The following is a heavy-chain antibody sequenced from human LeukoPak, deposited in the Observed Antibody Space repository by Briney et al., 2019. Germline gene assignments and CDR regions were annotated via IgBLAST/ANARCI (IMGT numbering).Heavy chain of an antibody. V-gene: IGHV3-48*01. Sequence: GGSLRLSCAASGFTFSPYSMNWVRQAPGKGLEWISYIIGNSDTLMYADSMKGRFTTSRDNAKNSVYLQMNSLRAEDTAMYYCTTGNGHLNYWGQGILVTVSS. CDR1: GFTFSPYS. J-gene: IGHJ4*02. CDR2: IIGNSDTL. CDR3: TTGNGHLNY.